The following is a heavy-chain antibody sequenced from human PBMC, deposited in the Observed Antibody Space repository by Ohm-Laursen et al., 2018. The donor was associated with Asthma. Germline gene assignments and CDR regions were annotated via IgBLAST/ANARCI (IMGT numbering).Heavy chain of an antibody. CDR1: GGSFSGYY. D-gene: IGHD4-17*01. Sequence: GTLSLTCAVYGGSFSGYYWSWIRQPPGKGLEWIGEINHSGSTNYNPSLKSRVTISVDTSKNQFSLKLSSVTAADTAVYYCARGTTVTTAQWFDPWGQGTLVTVSS. J-gene: IGHJ5*02. CDR2: INHSGST. V-gene: IGHV4-34*01. CDR3: ARGTTVTTAQWFDP.